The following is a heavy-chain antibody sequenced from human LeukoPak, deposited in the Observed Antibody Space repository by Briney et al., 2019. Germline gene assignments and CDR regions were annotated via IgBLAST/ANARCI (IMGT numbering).Heavy chain of an antibody. Sequence: GGSLRLSCAASGFTFSSYEMNWVRQAPGKGLEWVSSISSSSSYIYYADSVKGRFTISRDNAKNSLYLQMNSLRAEDTAVYYCARAGMITFGGVIVYWFDPWGQGTLVTVSS. J-gene: IGHJ5*02. CDR1: GFTFSSYE. CDR2: ISSSSSYI. CDR3: ARAGMITFGGVIVYWFDP. V-gene: IGHV3-21*01. D-gene: IGHD3-16*02.